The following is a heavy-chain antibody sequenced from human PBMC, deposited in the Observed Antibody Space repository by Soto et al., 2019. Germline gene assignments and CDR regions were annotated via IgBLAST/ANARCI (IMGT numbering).Heavy chain of an antibody. CDR2: INSDGSIT. J-gene: IGHJ3*02. CDR3: ARVTTGTGAFDI. D-gene: IGHD4-17*01. CDR1: AFTFSSSW. V-gene: IGHV3-74*01. Sequence: GGSLRLSCAASAFTFSSSWMHWVRQAPGKGLVWVSRINSDGSITSYADSVKGRFTISRDNAKNTLFLQMNSLRAEDTAVYYCARVTTGTGAFDIWGQGTLVTVSS.